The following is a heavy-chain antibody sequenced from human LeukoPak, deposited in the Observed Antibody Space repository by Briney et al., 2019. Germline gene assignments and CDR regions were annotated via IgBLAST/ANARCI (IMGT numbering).Heavy chain of an antibody. CDR3: ARDSGSSGWYPPFDY. CDR2: IYYSGST. V-gene: IGHV4-59*01. CDR1: GGSISSYY. D-gene: IGHD6-19*01. J-gene: IGHJ4*02. Sequence: PSETLSLTCTVSGGSISSYYWSWIRQPPGKGLEWIGYIYYSGSTNYNPPLKSRVTISVDTSKNQFSLKLSSVTAADTAVYYCARDSGSSGWYPPFDYWGQGTLVTVSS.